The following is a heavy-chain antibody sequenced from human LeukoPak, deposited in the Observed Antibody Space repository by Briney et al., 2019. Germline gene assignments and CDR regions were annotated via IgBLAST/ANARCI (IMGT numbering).Heavy chain of an antibody. CDR1: GYTLTELS. CDR3: ARGQLFTMIVVAPGSYGMDV. CDR2: FDPEDGET. Sequence: ASVKVSCKVSGYTLTELSMHWVRQAPGKGLEWMGGFDPEDGETIYAQKFQGRVTMTEDTSTDTAYMELRSLRSDDTAVYYCARGQLFTMIVVAPGSYGMDVWGQGTTVTVSS. V-gene: IGHV1-24*01. J-gene: IGHJ6*02. D-gene: IGHD3-22*01.